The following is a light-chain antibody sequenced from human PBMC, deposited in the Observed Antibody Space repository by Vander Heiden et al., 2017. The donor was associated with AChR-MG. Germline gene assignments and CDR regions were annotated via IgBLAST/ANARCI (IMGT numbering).Light chain of an antibody. Sequence: QSVLTQPPSASQTPGLRITISCSGSSPNIERNTVIWYQHLPGTAPKLRIYSNNQRPSGVPDRFSGSQSGTSASLAISGLQTEDEADYYCAAWDDRLNGVLFGGGTKLTVL. CDR1: SPNIERNT. J-gene: IGLJ2*01. CDR2: SNN. V-gene: IGLV1-44*01. CDR3: AAWDDRLNGVL.